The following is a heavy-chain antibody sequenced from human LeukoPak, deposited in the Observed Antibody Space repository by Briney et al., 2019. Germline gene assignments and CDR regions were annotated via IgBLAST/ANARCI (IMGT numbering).Heavy chain of an antibody. V-gene: IGHV4-34*01. J-gene: IGHJ6*02. Sequence: GSLRLSCAASGFTFDDYGMSWVRHAPGKGLEWIGEINHSGSTNYNPSLKSLVTISVDTSKNQFSLKLSSVTAADTAVYYCARGRRYCSSTSCYTSGGLFYYYGMDVWGQGTTVTVSS. D-gene: IGHD2-2*02. CDR1: GFTFDDYG. CDR3: ARGRRYCSSTSCYTSGGLFYYYGMDV. CDR2: INHSGST.